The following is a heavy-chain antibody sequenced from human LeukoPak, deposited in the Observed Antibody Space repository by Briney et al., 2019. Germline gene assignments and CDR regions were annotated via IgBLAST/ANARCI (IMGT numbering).Heavy chain of an antibody. V-gene: IGHV3-53*01. Sequence: GGSLRLSCAASGFTVSSNYMSWVRQAPGKGLEWVSVIYSGGSTYYADSGKGRFTISRDNSKNTLYLQMNSLRAEDTAVYYCARVTGLRYFENWGQGTLVTVSS. CDR2: IYSGGST. D-gene: IGHD3-9*01. J-gene: IGHJ4*02. CDR1: GFTVSSNY. CDR3: ARVTGLRYFEN.